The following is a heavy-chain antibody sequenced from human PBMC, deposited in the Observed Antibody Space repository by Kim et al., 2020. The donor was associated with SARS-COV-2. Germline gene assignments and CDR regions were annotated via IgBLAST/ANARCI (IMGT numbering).Heavy chain of an antibody. J-gene: IGHJ4*02. V-gene: IGHV4-39*01. Sequence: SNPSLKSRVTISVDTSKNQFSLKLSSVTAADTVVYYCARHPRYSSSWFDYWGQGTLVTVSS. D-gene: IGHD6-13*01. CDR3: ARHPRYSSSWFDY.